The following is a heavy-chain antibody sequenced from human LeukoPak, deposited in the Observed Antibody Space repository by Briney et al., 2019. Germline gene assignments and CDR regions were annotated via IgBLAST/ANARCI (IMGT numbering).Heavy chain of an antibody. Sequence: EASVKVSCKASGFTFTSSAMQWVRQARGQRLEWIGWNVVGSGNTNYAQKFQERVTITRDMSTSTAYMELSSLRSEDTAVYYCAAAFDWLPVYGMDVWGQGTTVTVSS. CDR3: AAAFDWLPVYGMDV. J-gene: IGHJ6*02. V-gene: IGHV1-58*02. CDR2: NVVGSGNT. D-gene: IGHD3-9*01. CDR1: GFTFTSSA.